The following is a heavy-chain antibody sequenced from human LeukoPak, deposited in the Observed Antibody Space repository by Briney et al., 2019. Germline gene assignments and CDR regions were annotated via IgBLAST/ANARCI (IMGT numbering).Heavy chain of an antibody. CDR1: GGSFSGYY. CDR3: ARGRFDP. V-gene: IGHV4-34*01. CDR2: INHSGST. J-gene: IGHJ5*02. Sequence: SETLSLTCAVYGGSFSGYYWSWIRQPPGKGLEWIGEINHSGSTNYDPSLKSRVTISVDTSKNQFSLKLSSVTAADTAVYYCARGRFDPWGQGTLVTVSS.